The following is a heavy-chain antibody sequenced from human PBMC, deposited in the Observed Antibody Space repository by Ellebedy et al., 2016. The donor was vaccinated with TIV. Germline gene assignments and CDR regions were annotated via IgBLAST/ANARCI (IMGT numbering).Heavy chain of an antibody. D-gene: IGHD3-9*01. V-gene: IGHV4-31*01. CDR2: IYYSGST. CDR3: AREMGYDTLTGNYGMDV. Sequence: MPSETLSLTFTLSGGSISSGGYYWSWIRQLPGKGPEWIGYIYYSGSTYYNPSLRSPVTISVDTSKNQFSLKLSSVTAADTAVYYCAREMGYDTLTGNYGMDVWGQGTTVTVSS. CDR1: GGSISSGGYY. J-gene: IGHJ6*02.